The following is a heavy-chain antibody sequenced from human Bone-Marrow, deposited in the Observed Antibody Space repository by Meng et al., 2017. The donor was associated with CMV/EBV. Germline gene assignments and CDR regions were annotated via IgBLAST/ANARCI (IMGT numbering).Heavy chain of an antibody. CDR1: GFTFSADW. CDR2: IREDGRDK. D-gene: IGHD2-15*01. Sequence: GGPLRLSCAASGFTFSADWMSWIRHIPEKGLEWVANIREDGRDKYYIDSVKGRFAISRDNAKNSLYLQMNSLTAEDTAVYYCVKERLTRSHSSFDSWGQGTRVTGYS. V-gene: IGHV3-7*01. J-gene: IGHJ4*02. CDR3: VKERLTRSHSSFDS.